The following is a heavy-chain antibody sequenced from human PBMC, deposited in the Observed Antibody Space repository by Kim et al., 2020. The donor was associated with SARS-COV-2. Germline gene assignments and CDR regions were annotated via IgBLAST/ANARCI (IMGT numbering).Heavy chain of an antibody. D-gene: IGHD3-10*01. Sequence: AGSVKGRFTLSRDNSTNTMYLQMNSLGAEDTAVYYCARDGSGTFPNYGMDVWGQGTTVTVSS. V-gene: IGHV3-30*07. CDR3: ARDGSGTFPNYGMDV. J-gene: IGHJ6*02.